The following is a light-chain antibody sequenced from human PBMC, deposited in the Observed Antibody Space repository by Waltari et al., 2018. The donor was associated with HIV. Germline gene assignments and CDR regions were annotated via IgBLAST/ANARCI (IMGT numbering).Light chain of an antibody. V-gene: IGKV3-20*01. CDR1: QKVTGNF. J-gene: IGKJ3*01. CDR2: AAA. Sequence: VLTQSPDTLSVSPGDRATLSCRASQKVTGNFLGWYQQRPGQAPRLLIYAAARRAAGIPDSFSGSGSGTDFTLTISKLEPEDFAVYYCQQYGTAFTFGPGTKVEIK. CDR3: QQYGTAFT.